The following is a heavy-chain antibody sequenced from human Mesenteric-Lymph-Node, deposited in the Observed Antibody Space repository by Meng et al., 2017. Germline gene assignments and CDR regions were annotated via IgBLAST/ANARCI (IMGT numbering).Heavy chain of an antibody. CDR3: ARNYDGGVDY. V-gene: IGHV3-74*02. D-gene: IGHD4-23*01. J-gene: IGHJ4*02. Sequence: EVQLVESGGGLVQPGGVLRLSCAASGFTFSSYVMYWVRRAPGKGLEWVSRINNDGRSTGYADSVKGRFTISRENAKNTLYLQMNSLRAEDTAVYYCARNYDGGVDYWGQGTLVTVSS. CDR1: GFTFSSYV. CDR2: INNDGRST.